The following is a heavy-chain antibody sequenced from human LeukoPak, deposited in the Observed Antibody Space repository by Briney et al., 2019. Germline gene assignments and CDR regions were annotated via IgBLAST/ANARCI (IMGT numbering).Heavy chain of an antibody. J-gene: IGHJ1*01. CDR3: ARVGSTMIVVGNNPFQH. CDR1: GFTFDDYA. CDR2: IVWDSGSM. V-gene: IGHV3-9*01. D-gene: IGHD3-22*01. Sequence: GGSLRLSCAASGFTFDDYAMHWVRQAPGKGLEWVSGIVWDSGSMDYADSVKGRFTISRDNAKNSLFLQMNSLRAEDTAVYYCARVGSTMIVVGNNPFQHWGQGTLVTVSS.